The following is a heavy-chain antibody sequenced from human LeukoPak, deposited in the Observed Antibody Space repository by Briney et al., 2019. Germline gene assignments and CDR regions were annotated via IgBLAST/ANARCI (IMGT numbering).Heavy chain of an antibody. V-gene: IGHV5-51*01. D-gene: IGHD1-20*01. J-gene: IGHJ5*02. CDR2: IYPGDSDI. CDR3: ASGVTGSVPRFDP. CDR1: GYSFTSYW. Sequence: GESLKISWKGSGYSFTSYWIGWVRQMPGKGLEWMGIIYPGDSDIRYSPSFQGQVTISADKSISTAYLQWSSLKASDTAMYYCASGVTGSVPRFDPWGQGTLLTVSS.